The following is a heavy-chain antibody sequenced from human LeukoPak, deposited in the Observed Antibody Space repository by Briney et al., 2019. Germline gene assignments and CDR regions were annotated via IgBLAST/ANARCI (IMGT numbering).Heavy chain of an antibody. V-gene: IGHV4-34*01. D-gene: IGHD3-3*01. CDR2: INHSGST. CDR3: ARVRPYYDFWSGYYTGQYFQH. Sequence: SQTLSLTCAVYGGSFSGYYWSWIRQPPGKGLEWIGEINHSGSTNYNPSLKSRVTISVDTSKNQFSLKLSSVTAADTAVYYCARVRPYYDFWSGYYTGQYFQHWGQGTLATVSS. J-gene: IGHJ1*01. CDR1: GGSFSGYY.